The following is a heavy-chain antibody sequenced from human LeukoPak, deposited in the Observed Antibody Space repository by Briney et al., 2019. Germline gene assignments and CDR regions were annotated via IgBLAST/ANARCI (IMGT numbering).Heavy chain of an antibody. Sequence: GGSLRLSCAASGFTFSNYTMNWVRQAPGKGLEWVSSISSSSSYIHYADSVKGRFSISRDNAKNSLYLQMNSLRAEDTAVYYCAREGDNYGNWFDPWGQGTLVTVSS. CDR2: ISSSSSYI. CDR3: AREGDNYGNWFDP. J-gene: IGHJ5*02. D-gene: IGHD5-18*01. V-gene: IGHV3-21*01. CDR1: GFTFSNYT.